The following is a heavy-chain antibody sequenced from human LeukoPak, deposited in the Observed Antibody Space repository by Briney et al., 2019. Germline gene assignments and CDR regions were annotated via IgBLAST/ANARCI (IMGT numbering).Heavy chain of an antibody. V-gene: IGHV4-34*01. CDR3: ARETYCGADCYYGFDY. J-gene: IGHJ4*02. Sequence: PSETLSLTCAVYGGSFSGYYWSWIRQPPGKGLEWIGEINHSGSTSYNPSLKSRFTISVDTSKNQFSLKLSSVTAADTAVYYCARETYCGADCYYGFDYWGQGILVTVSS. CDR1: GGSFSGYY. CDR2: INHSGST. D-gene: IGHD2-21*02.